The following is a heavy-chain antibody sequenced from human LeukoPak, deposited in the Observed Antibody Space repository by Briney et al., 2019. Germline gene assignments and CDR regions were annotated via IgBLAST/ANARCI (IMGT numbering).Heavy chain of an antibody. CDR2: ISVYNGNI. J-gene: IGHJ4*02. Sequence: GASVKVSCKASGGTFSSYAISWVRQAPGQGLEWMGWISVYNGNINYAQKLQGRVTMTTDTSTSTAYMELRSLRSDDTAVYYCARLAVAGTDYFDYWGQGTLVTISS. D-gene: IGHD6-19*01. CDR3: ARLAVAGTDYFDY. CDR1: GGTFSSYA. V-gene: IGHV1-18*01.